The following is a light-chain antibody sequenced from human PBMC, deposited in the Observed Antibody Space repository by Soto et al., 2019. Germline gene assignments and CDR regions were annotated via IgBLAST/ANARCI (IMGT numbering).Light chain of an antibody. CDR3: RQYGRSLASA. V-gene: IGKV3-20*01. J-gene: IGKJ4*01. Sequence: EIVLTQSPGTLSLSPGARAPLSCRARQSVSSSYLAWYQQKPGQAPRLLIYGASTRATGIPARFSGSGSGTDFTLTISRLEPEDFAVYYCRQYGRSLASAIGGGTKVDIK. CDR2: GAS. CDR1: QSVSSSY.